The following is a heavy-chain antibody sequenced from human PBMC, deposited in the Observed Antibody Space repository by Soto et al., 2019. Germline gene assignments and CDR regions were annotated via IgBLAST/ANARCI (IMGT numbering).Heavy chain of an antibody. CDR1: GFTFSGYA. V-gene: IGHV3-11*01. D-gene: IGHD6-6*01. J-gene: IGHJ4*02. Sequence: PGGSLRLSCAASGFTFSGYAMSWVRQAPGKGLEWLAFIDSRGRTLSYADSVRGRFTISRDNAENSVYLQMDSLRADDTAVYYCARQAARNYIDSWGQGNSVTVSS. CDR2: IDSRGRTL. CDR3: ARQAARNYIDS.